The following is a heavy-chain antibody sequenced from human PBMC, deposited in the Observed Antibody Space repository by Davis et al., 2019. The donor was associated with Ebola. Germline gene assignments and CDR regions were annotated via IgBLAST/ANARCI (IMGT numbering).Heavy chain of an antibody. J-gene: IGHJ6*02. Sequence: GGSLRLSCKCSGYSFTSYWIGWVRQMPGKGLEWMGIIYPGDSDTRYSPSFQGQVTISADKSISTAYLQWSSLKASDTAMYYCARQYGGSGSYSHYGMDVWGQGTTVTVSS. CDR3: ARQYGGSGSYSHYGMDV. CDR2: IYPGDSDT. CDR1: GYSFTSYW. D-gene: IGHD3-10*01. V-gene: IGHV5-51*01.